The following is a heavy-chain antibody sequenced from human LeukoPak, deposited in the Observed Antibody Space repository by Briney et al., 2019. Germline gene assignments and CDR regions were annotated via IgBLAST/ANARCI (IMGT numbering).Heavy chain of an antibody. V-gene: IGHV1-2*02. CDR1: GYVFINYY. Sequence: ASVKVSCKTSGYVFINYYIHWVRLAPGQGLQWMGWINPKSGATNYAQSFQGRVALTTDTSISTAFMELSNLGPDDTAIYFCARSVTYNWFDPWGQGTRVTVSS. D-gene: IGHD2-21*02. J-gene: IGHJ5*02. CDR3: ARSVTYNWFDP. CDR2: INPKSGAT.